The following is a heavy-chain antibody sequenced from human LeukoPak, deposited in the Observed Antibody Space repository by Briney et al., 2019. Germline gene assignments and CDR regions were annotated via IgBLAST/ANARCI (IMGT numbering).Heavy chain of an antibody. CDR2: IITSSSYI. V-gene: IGHV3-21*01. CDR3: ASLPLTVAGLDY. D-gene: IGHD6-19*01. J-gene: IGHJ4*02. Sequence: SSIITSSSYIYYADSVKGRFTISRDNAKNSLYLQMNSLRAEDTAVYYCASLPLTVAGLDYWGQGTLVTVSS.